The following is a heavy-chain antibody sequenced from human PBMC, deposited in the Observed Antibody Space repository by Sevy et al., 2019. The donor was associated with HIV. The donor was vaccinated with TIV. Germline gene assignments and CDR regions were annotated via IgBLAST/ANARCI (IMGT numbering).Heavy chain of an antibody. Sequence: GGSLRLSCAASGFTFTSYAMSWVRQAPGKGLEWVSSISGSHGTPYYADSVKGRFTISRYNSKNTLYLQLSSLRAEDTAVYYCAKSEWGNIGFCTRSSCYPFDYWGQGTLVTVSS. CDR1: GFTFTSYA. CDR2: ISGSHGTP. CDR3: AKSEWGNIGFCTRSSCYPFDY. J-gene: IGHJ4*02. V-gene: IGHV3-23*01. D-gene: IGHD2-2*01.